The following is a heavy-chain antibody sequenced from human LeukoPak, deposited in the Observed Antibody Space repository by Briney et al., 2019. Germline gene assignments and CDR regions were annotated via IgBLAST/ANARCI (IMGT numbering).Heavy chain of an antibody. J-gene: IGHJ4*02. Sequence: GGSLRLACAASAFTFSSYWMRWVRQAPGKGLEWVANIKQDGSEKYYVDSVKGRFTISRDNAKNSLYLQMNSLRAEDTAVYYCARDSPPDYWGQGTLVTVSS. V-gene: IGHV3-7*01. CDR2: IKQDGSEK. CDR1: AFTFSSYW. CDR3: ARDSPPDY.